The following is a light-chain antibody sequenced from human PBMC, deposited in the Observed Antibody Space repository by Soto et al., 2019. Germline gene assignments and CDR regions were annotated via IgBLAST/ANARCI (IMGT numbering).Light chain of an antibody. Sequence: DIPMTQSPSTLSASVGDTVTITCRASQSIDRWLAWYQRKPGRAPKLLIYDAYTLQSGVPSRFSGSGSGTDFTLTINSLQPDDSATYYCQQCKSYYTFGQGTRLE. V-gene: IGKV1-5*01. J-gene: IGKJ2*01. CDR3: QQCKSYYT. CDR2: DAY. CDR1: QSIDRW.